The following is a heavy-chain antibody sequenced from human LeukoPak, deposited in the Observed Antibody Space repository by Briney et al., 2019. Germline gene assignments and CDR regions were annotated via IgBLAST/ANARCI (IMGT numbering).Heavy chain of an antibody. D-gene: IGHD3-3*01. J-gene: IGHJ4*02. Sequence: PGGSLRLSCAASGFTFSSYAMSWVRQAPGKGLEWVSAISGSGGSTYYADSVKGRFTISRDNSKNTLYLQMNSLRAEDTAVYYCAKDPRGDVYDFWSGHFDYWGQGNLVTVSS. CDR2: ISGSGGST. CDR1: GFTFSSYA. V-gene: IGHV3-23*01. CDR3: AKDPRGDVYDFWSGHFDY.